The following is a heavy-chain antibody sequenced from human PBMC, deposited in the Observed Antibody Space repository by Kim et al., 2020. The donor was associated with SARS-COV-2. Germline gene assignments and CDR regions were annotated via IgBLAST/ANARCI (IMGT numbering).Heavy chain of an antibody. CDR1: GFTFSSYS. Sequence: GGSLRLSCAASGFTFSSYSMNWVRQAPGKGLEWVSSISSSSSYIYYADSVKGRFTISRDNAKNSLYLQMNSLRAEDTAVYYCARNSAGFWSGYPSGDYYYMDVWGKGTTVTVSS. CDR3: ARNSAGFWSGYPSGDYYYMDV. V-gene: IGHV3-21*01. J-gene: IGHJ6*03. CDR2: ISSSSSYI. D-gene: IGHD3-3*01.